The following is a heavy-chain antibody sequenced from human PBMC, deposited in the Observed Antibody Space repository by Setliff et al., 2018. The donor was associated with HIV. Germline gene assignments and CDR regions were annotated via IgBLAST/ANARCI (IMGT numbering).Heavy chain of an antibody. CDR3: ARDGGGPGDYYYYYMDV. J-gene: IGHJ6*03. CDR2: INPKSGGT. V-gene: IGHV1-2*02. CDR1: GYTFTDYY. Sequence: SVKVSCKASGYTFTDYYMHWVRQAPGQGLEWMGWINPKSGGTNSALKFQGRVTMTRDTSISTAYMELSRLRSDDTAVYYCARDGGGPGDYYYYYMDVWAKGTTVTVSS. D-gene: IGHD3-16*01.